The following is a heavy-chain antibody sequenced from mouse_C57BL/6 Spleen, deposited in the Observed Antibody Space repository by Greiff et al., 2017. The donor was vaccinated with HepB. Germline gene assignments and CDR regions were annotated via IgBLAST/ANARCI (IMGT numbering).Heavy chain of an antibody. J-gene: IGHJ4*01. CDR1: GFTFSDYG. CDR3: APGSSYGGYYAMDY. D-gene: IGHD1-1*01. CDR2: ISSGSSTI. V-gene: IGHV5-17*01. Sequence: EVQGVESGGGLVKPGGSLKLSCAASGFTFSDYGMHWVRQAPEKGLEWVAYISSGSSTIYYADTVKGRFTISRDNAKNTLFLQMTSLRSEDTAMYYCAPGSSYGGYYAMDYWGQGTSVTVSS.